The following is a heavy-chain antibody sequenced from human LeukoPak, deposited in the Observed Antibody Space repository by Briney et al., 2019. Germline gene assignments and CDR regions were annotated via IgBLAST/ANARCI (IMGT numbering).Heavy chain of an antibody. CDR1: GDSISNLNYY. J-gene: IGHJ3*02. D-gene: IGHD3-22*01. V-gene: IGHV4-61*02. CDR2: IYVSGST. Sequence: PSETLSLTCTVSGDSISNLNYYWSWIRQPAGKGLEWIGRIYVSGSTNYNPSLKSRVTISVDTSKNQFSLKLSSVTAADTAVYYCARPSTYYYDSSGHGAFDIWGQGTMVTVSS. CDR3: ARPSTYYYDSSGHGAFDI.